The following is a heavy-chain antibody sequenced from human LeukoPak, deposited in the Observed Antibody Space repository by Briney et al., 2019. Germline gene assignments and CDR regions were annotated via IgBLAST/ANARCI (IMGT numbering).Heavy chain of an antibody. Sequence: PSQTLSLTCIVSGGSISRGSYYWNWIRQPAGKGLEWMGRVYNSGSTNYNPSLKSRVTMSVDTSKNQFSLKLSSVTAADTAVYYCARDWSDYGDYGNWFDPWGQGTLVTVSS. CDR2: VYNSGST. CDR3: ARDWSDYGDYGNWFDP. J-gene: IGHJ5*02. V-gene: IGHV4-61*02. D-gene: IGHD4-17*01. CDR1: GGSISRGSYY.